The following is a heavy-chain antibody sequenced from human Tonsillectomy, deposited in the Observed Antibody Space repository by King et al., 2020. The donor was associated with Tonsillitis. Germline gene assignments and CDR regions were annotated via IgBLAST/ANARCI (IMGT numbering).Heavy chain of an antibody. Sequence: QLQESGPGLVKPSETLSLTCTVSGGSISDYYWSWIRQPPGKGLELLGYIFDTGSTNYNPSLKSRITISVDTSKNQFSLKLSSVTAADTAVYYCARERLEAAEFPRYFDYGGQGSLVSVSS. CDR1: GGSISDYY. D-gene: IGHD6-13*01. V-gene: IGHV4-59*01. CDR3: ARERLEAAEFPRYFDY. CDR2: IFDTGST. J-gene: IGHJ4*02.